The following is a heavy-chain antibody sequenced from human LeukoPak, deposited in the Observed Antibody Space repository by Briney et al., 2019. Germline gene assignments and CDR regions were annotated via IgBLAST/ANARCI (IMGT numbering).Heavy chain of an antibody. D-gene: IGHD1-26*01. CDR3: ARIVGATWYYFDY. J-gene: IGHJ4*02. V-gene: IGHV4-38-2*01. CDR2: IYYGGTT. Sequence: PSETLSLTCAVSGYSVRSGYHWGWIRQPPGKGLEWIGSIYYGGTTYYNPSLKSRVTISVDTSKNQFSLKLSSVPAADTAVYYCARIVGATWYYFDYWGQGTLVTVSS. CDR1: GYSVRSGYH.